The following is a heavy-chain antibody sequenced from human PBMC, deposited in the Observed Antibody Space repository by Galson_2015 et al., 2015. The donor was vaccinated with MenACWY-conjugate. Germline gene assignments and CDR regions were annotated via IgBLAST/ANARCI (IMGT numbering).Heavy chain of an antibody. V-gene: IGHV3-74*01. CDR3: ARDNNWSFDS. D-gene: IGHD1-1*01. CDR1: RFTFNNYW. J-gene: IGHJ4*02. CDR2: IKADGSFS. Sequence: SLRLSCAASRFTFNNYWMHWVRQPPGKGLEWISYIKADGSFSNYADSVKGRFTTSTDNAKNMVYLQMDGLGDEDTAVYFCARDNNWSFDSWGQGTLVTVSS.